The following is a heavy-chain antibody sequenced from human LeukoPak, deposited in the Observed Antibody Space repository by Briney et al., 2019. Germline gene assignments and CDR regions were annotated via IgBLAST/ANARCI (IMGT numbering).Heavy chain of an antibody. D-gene: IGHD3-22*01. J-gene: IGHJ5*02. CDR2: SDPEDGET. V-gene: IGHV1-24*01. CDR1: GYTLTELS. CDR3: ATLYYYDSSPRNWFDP. Sequence: ASVKVSCKVSGYTLTELSMHWVRQAPGKGLEWMGGSDPEDGETIYAQKFQGRVTMTEDTSTDTAYMELSSLRSEDTAVYYCATLYYYDSSPRNWFDPWGQGTLVTVSS.